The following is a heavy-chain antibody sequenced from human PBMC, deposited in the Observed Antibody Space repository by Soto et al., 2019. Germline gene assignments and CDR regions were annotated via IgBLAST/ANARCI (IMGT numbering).Heavy chain of an antibody. J-gene: IGHJ5*02. V-gene: IGHV3-23*01. D-gene: IGHD3-22*01. CDR3: AKGVGYYDSSGFDP. CDR1: GFTFSSYA. Sequence: GGSLRLSCAASGFTFSSYAMSWVRQAPGKGLEWVSATSGSGDSTYYADSVKGRFTISRDNSKNTLYLQMSSLRAEDTAVYYCAKGVGYYDSSGFDPWGQGTLVTVSS. CDR2: TSGSGDST.